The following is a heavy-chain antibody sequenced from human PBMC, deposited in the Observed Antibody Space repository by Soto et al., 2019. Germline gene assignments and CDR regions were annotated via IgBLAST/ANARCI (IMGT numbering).Heavy chain of an antibody. CDR3: ARHDQYSGGWYGLYYFDY. Sequence: QLQLQESGPGLVKPSETLSLTCTVSGGSISSSSYYWGWIRQPPGKGLEWIGSIYYSGSTYYNPSRKSRVTVSVDTSKNPFSLKLSSVTAADTAVYYCARHDQYSGGWYGLYYFDYWGQGTLVTVSS. CDR1: GGSISSSSYY. V-gene: IGHV4-39*01. CDR2: IYYSGST. J-gene: IGHJ4*02. D-gene: IGHD6-19*01.